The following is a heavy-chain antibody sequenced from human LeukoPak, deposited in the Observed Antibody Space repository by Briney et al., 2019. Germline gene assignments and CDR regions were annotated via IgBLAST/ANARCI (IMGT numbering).Heavy chain of an antibody. V-gene: IGHV1-69*05. D-gene: IGHD3-22*01. CDR3: AREKYYYDSSGYYYPHFDY. CDR2: IVPIFGTA. Sequence: SVKVSCKASGGTFSSYAISWVRQAPGQGLEWMGRIVPIFGTANYAQKFQGRVTITTDESTSTAYMELSSLRSEDTAVYYCAREKYYYDSSGYYYPHFDYWGQGTLVTVSS. CDR1: GGTFSSYA. J-gene: IGHJ4*02.